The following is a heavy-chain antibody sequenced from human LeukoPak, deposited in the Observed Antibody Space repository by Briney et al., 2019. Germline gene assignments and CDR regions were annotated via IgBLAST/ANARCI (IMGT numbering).Heavy chain of an antibody. CDR1: GGTFSSYA. CDR3: ARMMLGYKWLLYFDY. V-gene: IGHV1-69*05. Sequence: GASVKVSCKASGGTFSSYAISWVRQAPGQGLEWMGGIIPIFGTANYAQKFQGRVTITTDESTSTAYMELSSLRSEDTAVYYCARMMLGYKWLLYFDYWGQGTLVTVSS. D-gene: IGHD3-22*01. CDR2: IIPIFGTA. J-gene: IGHJ4*02.